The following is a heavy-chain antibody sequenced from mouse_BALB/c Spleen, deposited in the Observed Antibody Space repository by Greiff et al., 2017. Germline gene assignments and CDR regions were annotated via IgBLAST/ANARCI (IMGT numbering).Heavy chain of an antibody. V-gene: IGHV2-9*02. D-gene: IGHD1-1*01. CDR2: IWAGGST. CDR1: GFSLTSYG. J-gene: IGHJ3*01. CDR3: ARENYGTPFAY. Sequence: VKVVESGPGLVAPSQSLSITCTVSGFSLTSYGVHWVRQPPGKGLEWLGVIWAGGSTNYNSALMSRLSISKDNSKSQVFLKMNSLQTDDTAMYYCARENYGTPFAYWGQGTLVTVSA.